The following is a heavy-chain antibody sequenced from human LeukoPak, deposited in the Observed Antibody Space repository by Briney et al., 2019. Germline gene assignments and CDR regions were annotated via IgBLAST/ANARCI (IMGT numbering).Heavy chain of an antibody. V-gene: IGHV4-34*01. J-gene: IGHJ4*02. D-gene: IGHD3-10*01. CDR2: INHSGST. CDR1: GGSFSGYY. Sequence: SETLSLTCAVYGGSFSGYYWSWIRQPPGKGLEWIGEINHSGSTNYNPSLKSRVTISVDTSKNQFSLKLSSVTAADTAVYYCARRTYYYGSGSLGYWGQGTLVTVSS. CDR3: ARRTYYYGSGSLGY.